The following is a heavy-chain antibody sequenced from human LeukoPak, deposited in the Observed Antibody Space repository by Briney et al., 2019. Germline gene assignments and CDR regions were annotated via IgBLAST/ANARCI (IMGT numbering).Heavy chain of an antibody. D-gene: IGHD6-19*01. J-gene: IGHJ4*02. V-gene: IGHV4-4*07. Sequence: PSETMSLTCTVTGGTLSDYYWSWIRQPAGKGLEWIGRIYRSGSTNYNPSLKSRVTMSVDTSKNQFSLKLSSVTAADTAVYYCARGAPVAGIDYWGQGTLVTVSS. CDR3: ARGAPVAGIDY. CDR1: GGTLSDYY. CDR2: IYRSGST.